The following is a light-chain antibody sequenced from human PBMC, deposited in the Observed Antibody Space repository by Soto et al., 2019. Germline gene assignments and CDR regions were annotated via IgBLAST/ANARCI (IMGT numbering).Light chain of an antibody. Sequence: EIVLTQSPATLSLSPGERATLSCTASQSVSTYLAWYQQRPGQAPRLLISAASNRATGIPARFTGSGSGTDFTLTISSLEPEDFAVYYCQHRYNWPLTFGGGTKAEIK. V-gene: IGKV3-11*01. J-gene: IGKJ4*01. CDR1: QSVSTY. CDR3: QHRYNWPLT. CDR2: AAS.